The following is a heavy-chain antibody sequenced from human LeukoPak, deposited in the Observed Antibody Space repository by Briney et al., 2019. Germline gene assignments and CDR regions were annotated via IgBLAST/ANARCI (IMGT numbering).Heavy chain of an antibody. CDR3: ARADGSVAGPPSGH. Sequence: GRSLRLSCAASGFTLSSYAMHWVRQAPGKGLEWVAIISYDGSDKYYADSVKGRLTISRDNSKSTLYLQMISLRTEDTAVYYCARADGSVAGPPSGHWGQGTLVTVSS. CDR2: ISYDGSDK. CDR1: GFTLSSYA. V-gene: IGHV3-30-3*01. J-gene: IGHJ4*02. D-gene: IGHD6-19*01.